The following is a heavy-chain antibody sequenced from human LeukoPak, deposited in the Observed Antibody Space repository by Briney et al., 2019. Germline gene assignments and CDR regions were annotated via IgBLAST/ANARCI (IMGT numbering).Heavy chain of an antibody. V-gene: IGHV3-48*01. Sequence: PGGSLRPSCAASGFTFSSYSMNWVRQAPGKGLEWVSYISSSSSTIYYADSVKGRFTISRDNAKNSLYLQMNSLRAEDTAVYYCARDPYYDSSGYSPFDYWGQGTLVTVSS. D-gene: IGHD3-22*01. CDR1: GFTFSSYS. CDR2: ISSSSSTI. CDR3: ARDPYYDSSGYSPFDY. J-gene: IGHJ4*02.